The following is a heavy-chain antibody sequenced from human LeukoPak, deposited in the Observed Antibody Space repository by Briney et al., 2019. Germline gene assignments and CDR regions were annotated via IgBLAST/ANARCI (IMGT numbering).Heavy chain of an antibody. CDR1: GYTFTSYD. CDR2: MNPNSGDT. CDR3: ATHGYYYGSGSNYTPLV. D-gene: IGHD3-10*01. Sequence: ASVKVSCKGSGYTFTSYDINWVRQAPGQGVEGMGWMNPNSGDTGYAPRFQGRVTMTRNISISTAYMELSSLRSEDTAVYYCATHGYYYGSGSNYTPLVWGKGTTVTVSS. V-gene: IGHV1-8*01. J-gene: IGHJ6*04.